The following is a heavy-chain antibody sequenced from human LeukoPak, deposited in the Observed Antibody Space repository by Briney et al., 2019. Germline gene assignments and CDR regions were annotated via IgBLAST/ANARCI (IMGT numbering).Heavy chain of an antibody. D-gene: IGHD2-21*02. V-gene: IGHV3-30*01. CDR3: ARDKVAYCGGDCYPHYYYYYMDV. J-gene: IGHJ6*03. CDR1: GFTFSSYA. CDR2: ISYDGSNK. Sequence: GGSLRLSCAASGFTFSSYAMHWVRQAPGKGLEWVAVISYDGSNKYYADSVKGRFTISRDNSKNTLYLQMNSLRAGDTAVYYCARDKVAYCGGDCYPHYYYYYMDVWGKGTTVTVSS.